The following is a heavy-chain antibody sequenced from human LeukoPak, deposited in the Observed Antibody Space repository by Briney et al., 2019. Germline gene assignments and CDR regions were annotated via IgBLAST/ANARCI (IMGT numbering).Heavy chain of an antibody. D-gene: IGHD6-19*01. CDR1: GFTFSSYW. Sequence: GGSLRLSCTASGFTFSSYWMSWVRQAPGKGLEWVANIKQDGSEKDYVDSVKGRFTISRDNAKNSLYLQMNSLRAEDTAVYYCADDIAVAGAHDAFDIWGQGTMVTVSS. V-gene: IGHV3-7*03. J-gene: IGHJ3*02. CDR3: ADDIAVAGAHDAFDI. CDR2: IKQDGSEK.